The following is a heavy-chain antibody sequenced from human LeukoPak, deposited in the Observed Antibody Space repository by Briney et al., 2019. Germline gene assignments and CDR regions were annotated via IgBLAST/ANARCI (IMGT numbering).Heavy chain of an antibody. J-gene: IGHJ4*02. CDR2: INSDGSST. Sequence: GGSLRLSCAASGFTFSSYWMHWVRQAQGKWLVWVSRINSDGSSTSYADSVKGRFTISRDNAKNTLYLQMNSLRAEDAAVYYCARSLGGATTKWGQGTLVTVSS. CDR3: ARSLGGATTK. D-gene: IGHD1-26*01. V-gene: IGHV3-74*01. CDR1: GFTFSSYW.